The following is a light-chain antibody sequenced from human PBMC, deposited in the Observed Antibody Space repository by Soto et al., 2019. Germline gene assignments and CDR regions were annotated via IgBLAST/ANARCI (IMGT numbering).Light chain of an antibody. CDR2: STN. J-gene: IGLJ3*02. Sequence: QTVVTQEPSFSVSPGATVTLTCGLSSGSVSTSYYPSWYQQTPGQAPRTLIYSTNTRSPGVPDRFSGSILGNKAALTITGAQADDESDYYCVLYMGSGIWVFGGGTKVTVL. CDR1: SGSVSTSYY. CDR3: VLYMGSGIWV. V-gene: IGLV8-61*01.